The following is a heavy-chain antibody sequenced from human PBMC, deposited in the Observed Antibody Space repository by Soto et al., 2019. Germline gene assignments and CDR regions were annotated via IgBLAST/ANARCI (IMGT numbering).Heavy chain of an antibody. D-gene: IGHD3-22*01. V-gene: IGHV5-10-1*01. Sequence: PGESLKISCKGSGYSFTSYWISWVRQMPGKGLEWMGRVDPIDSYTNYSPSFQGHVTISADKSISTAYLQWSSLKVSDPAMYYCARLDDYYDSSTIPWGQGTLVTVSS. CDR2: VDPIDSYT. CDR3: ARLDDYYDSSTIP. CDR1: GYSFTSYW. J-gene: IGHJ5*02.